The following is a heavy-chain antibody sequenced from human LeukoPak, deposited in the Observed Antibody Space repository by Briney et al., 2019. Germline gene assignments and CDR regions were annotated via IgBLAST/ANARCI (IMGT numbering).Heavy chain of an antibody. J-gene: IGHJ4*02. Sequence: GGSLRLSCAASGFTFRGFLMSWVRQIPGKGLEWVANIKQDGSEKYYADALRGRFTISRDNTKDSLSLQMNSLIVEDTAVYYCARAGSNWNYVYWGQGTLVTVSS. D-gene: IGHD1-7*01. V-gene: IGHV3-7*01. CDR1: GFTFRGFL. CDR3: ARAGSNWNYVY. CDR2: IKQDGSEK.